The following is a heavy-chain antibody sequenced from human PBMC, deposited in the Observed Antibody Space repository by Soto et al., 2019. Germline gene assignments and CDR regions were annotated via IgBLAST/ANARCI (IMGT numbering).Heavy chain of an antibody. D-gene: IGHD4-17*01. Sequence: EMQLVQSGAEVKKSGESLKISCVGSGFSFSRYTVGWVRQVPGKGLEWMGVIHPGDSDTIYSPSFQGQVTISADKSISTAYLQWSSLKASDTAMYYCSLSYGDSYYYSYGMDVWGQGTTVTVSS. CDR2: IHPGDSDT. V-gene: IGHV5-51*01. CDR1: GFSFSRYT. CDR3: SLSYGDSYYYSYGMDV. J-gene: IGHJ6*02.